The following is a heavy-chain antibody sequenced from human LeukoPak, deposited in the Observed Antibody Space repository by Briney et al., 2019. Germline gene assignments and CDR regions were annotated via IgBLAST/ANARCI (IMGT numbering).Heavy chain of an antibody. CDR3: AKVLSAVGTGF. Sequence: PGGSLRLSCAASGFTFSNYAMSWVRQAPGKGLEWVSSISGSGASTYYAHSVKGRFTISRVNSKNTLYLQMNSLRAEDTAVYYCAKVLSAVGTGFWGQGTLVTVSS. V-gene: IGHV3-23*01. J-gene: IGHJ4*02. CDR1: GFTFSNYA. CDR2: ISGSGAST. D-gene: IGHD6-13*01.